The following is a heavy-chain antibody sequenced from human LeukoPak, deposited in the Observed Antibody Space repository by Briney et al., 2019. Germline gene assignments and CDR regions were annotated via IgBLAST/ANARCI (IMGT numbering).Heavy chain of an antibody. CDR2: IYPGDSDT. CDR1: GYSFTSYW. CDR3: ARFVCPVGGSCYSGYYYYGIDV. V-gene: IGHV5-51*01. D-gene: IGHD2-15*01. Sequence: GESLKISYKGSGYSFTSYWIGWVRQMPGKGLEWMGIIYPGDSDTRYSPSFQGQVTISADKSISTAYLQWSSLKASDTAMYYCARFVCPVGGSCYSGYYYYGIDVWGQGTTVTVSS. J-gene: IGHJ6*02.